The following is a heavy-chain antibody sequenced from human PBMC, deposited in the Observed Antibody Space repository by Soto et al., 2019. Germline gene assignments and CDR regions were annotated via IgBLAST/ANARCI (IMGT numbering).Heavy chain of an antibody. V-gene: IGHV4-59*01. Sequence: QVQLQESGPGLVKPSETLSLTCTVSDGSISSYYWTWIRQPPGKGLEGIGYIYYSGSINYNPSLTSRLTISVDTSKNQFSLKLSSVTAADTAVYYCARLRGNCSGGSCYPDYWGQGTLVTVSS. CDR3: ARLRGNCSGGSCYPDY. D-gene: IGHD2-15*01. J-gene: IGHJ4*02. CDR1: DGSISSYY. CDR2: IYYSGSI.